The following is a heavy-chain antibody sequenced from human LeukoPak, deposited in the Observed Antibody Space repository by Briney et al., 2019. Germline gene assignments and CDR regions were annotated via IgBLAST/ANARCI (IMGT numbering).Heavy chain of an antibody. CDR2: IHYSGSS. D-gene: IGHD3-3*01. CDR3: AREGRDFWSGSRGWFDP. CDR1: GASISSDDNY. V-gene: IGHV4-30-4*01. Sequence: SETLSLTCTVSGASISSDDNYWSWIHQPPGKGLEWIGYIHYSGSSLYNPSLKSRVTISVDTSKNQFSLRLSSVAAADTAVYYCAREGRDFWSGSRGWFDPWGHGALVTVSS. J-gene: IGHJ5*02.